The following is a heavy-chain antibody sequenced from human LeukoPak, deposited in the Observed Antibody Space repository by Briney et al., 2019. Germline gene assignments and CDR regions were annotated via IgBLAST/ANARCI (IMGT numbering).Heavy chain of an antibody. CDR3: ARSGRSGWQKNDAFDI. V-gene: IGHV3-21*01. J-gene: IGHJ3*02. CDR2: ISSSSSYI. CDR1: GFTFSSYS. D-gene: IGHD6-19*01. Sequence: PGGSLRLSCAASGFTFSSYSMNWVRQAPGKGLEWVSSISSSSSYIYYADSVKGRFTISRDNAKNSLYLQMNSLRAEDTAVYYCARSGRSGWQKNDAFDIWGQGTMVTVSS.